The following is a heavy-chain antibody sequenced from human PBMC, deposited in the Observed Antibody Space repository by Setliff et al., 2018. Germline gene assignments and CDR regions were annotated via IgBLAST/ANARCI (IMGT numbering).Heavy chain of an antibody. V-gene: IGHV3-21*01. D-gene: IGHD3-3*01. CDR2: ISSSSSYI. CDR1: GSTFSSYS. J-gene: IGHJ4*02. CDR3: ARATLTIFGVATPFDY. Sequence: PGESLKISCAASGSTFSSYSMNWVRQAPGKGLEWVSSISSSSSYIYYADSVKGRFTISRDNAKNSLYLQMNSLRAEDTAVYYCARATLTIFGVATPFDYWGQGTLVTVSS.